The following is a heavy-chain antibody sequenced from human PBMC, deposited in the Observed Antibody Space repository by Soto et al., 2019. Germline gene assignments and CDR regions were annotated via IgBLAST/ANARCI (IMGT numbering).Heavy chain of an antibody. J-gene: IGHJ3*02. V-gene: IGHV4-30-4*01. Sequence: QVQLQESGPGLVKPSQTLSLTCTVSGGSISSGYSYWSWIRQPPGRGLECIGYIYCSGSTYYPQSLQSRVPQSVDKSKNQFSLKLSSVTAADTAVYYCARAAKTYYYDSSGYYYTFDIWGQGTMVTVSS. CDR2: IYCSGST. CDR3: ARAAKTYYYDSSGYYYTFDI. D-gene: IGHD3-22*01. CDR1: GGSISSGYSY.